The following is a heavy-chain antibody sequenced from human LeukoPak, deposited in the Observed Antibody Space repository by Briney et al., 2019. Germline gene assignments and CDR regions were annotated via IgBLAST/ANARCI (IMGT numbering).Heavy chain of an antibody. V-gene: IGHV4-39*07. CDR3: ARGKGVGATKIWFDP. Sequence: PSETLSLTCTVSGGSISSSSYYWGWIRQPPGKGLEWIGSIYYSGSTYYNPSLKSRVTISVDTSKNQFSLKLSSVTAADTAVYYCARGKGVGATKIWFDPWGQGTLVTVSS. CDR1: GGSISSSSYY. CDR2: IYYSGST. J-gene: IGHJ5*02. D-gene: IGHD1-26*01.